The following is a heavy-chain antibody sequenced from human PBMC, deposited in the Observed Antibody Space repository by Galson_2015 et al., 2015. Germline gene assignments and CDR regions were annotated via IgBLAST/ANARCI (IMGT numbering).Heavy chain of an antibody. CDR2: INYGGSNK. Sequence: SLRLSCAASGFRFRNYGMHWVRQAPGKGLEWVAIINYGGSNKFYADSVRGRFTISRDNSKSTLFLQMNSLRAEDAALYYCANDQRQNYFDYWGQGTLVTVSS. CDR3: ANDQRQNYFDY. J-gene: IGHJ4*02. V-gene: IGHV3-33*06. CDR1: GFRFRNYG.